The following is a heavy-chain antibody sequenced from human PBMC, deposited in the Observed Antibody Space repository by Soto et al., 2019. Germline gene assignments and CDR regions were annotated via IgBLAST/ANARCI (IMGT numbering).Heavy chain of an antibody. CDR2: ISAYNGNT. Sequence: QVQLVQSGAEVKKPGASVKVSCKASGYTFTSYGISWVRQAPGQGLEWMGWISAYNGNTNYAQKLQGRVTMTTDTSTSTDYMELRSMRSDDTAVYYCAGYGDYDILTGYYPFDYWGQGTLVTVSS. CDR1: GYTFTSYG. D-gene: IGHD3-9*01. CDR3: AGYGDYDILTGYYPFDY. J-gene: IGHJ4*02. V-gene: IGHV1-18*01.